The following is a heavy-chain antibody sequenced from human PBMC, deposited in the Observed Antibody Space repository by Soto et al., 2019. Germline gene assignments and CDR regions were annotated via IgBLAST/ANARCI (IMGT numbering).Heavy chain of an antibody. D-gene: IGHD3-10*01. CDR3: APGKGGWFSFDY. J-gene: IGHJ4*02. V-gene: IGHV3-53*05. Sequence: GGSLRLSCAASGFTVSSKFMSWVRQAPGKGLEWVSVLYSGGTTQYADSVKGRFTISRDNSKNTVFLQMSSLRSEDTAVYYCAPGKGGWFSFDYWGQGTLVTVSS. CDR2: LYSGGTT. CDR1: GFTVSSKF.